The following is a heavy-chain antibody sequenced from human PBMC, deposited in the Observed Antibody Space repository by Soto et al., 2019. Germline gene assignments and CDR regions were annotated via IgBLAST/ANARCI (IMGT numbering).Heavy chain of an antibody. CDR1: GYTFTSYG. CDR3: AGGLRGLGGGGSYFDY. Sequence: QVQLVQSGAEVKKPGASVKVSCKASGYTFTSYGISWVRQAPGQGLEWMGWISAYNGNTNYAQKLQGRVTMTTDTSTSQAYMGVGGLGSDETAVYYWAGGLRGLGGGGSYFDYWGQGTLVTVSS. J-gene: IGHJ4*02. CDR2: ISAYNGNT. V-gene: IGHV1-18*01. D-gene: IGHD3-16*01.